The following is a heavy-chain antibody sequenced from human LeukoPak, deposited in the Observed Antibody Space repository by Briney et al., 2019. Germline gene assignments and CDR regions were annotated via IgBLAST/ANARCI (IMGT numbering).Heavy chain of an antibody. J-gene: IGHJ4*02. D-gene: IGHD2-2*01. CDR2: MNSNSGNT. CDR3: AIVPGYWISTSCLPRDY. Sequence: ASLTVSCTASGYTFTSYEINWVRQAPGQGLEWMGWMNSNSGNTDYAQKFQGRVTITRNTSISTPYMELSRLRSDDRGVYYCAIVPGYWISTSCLPRDYGGQGTLVSVSS. CDR1: GYTFTSYE. V-gene: IGHV1-8*03.